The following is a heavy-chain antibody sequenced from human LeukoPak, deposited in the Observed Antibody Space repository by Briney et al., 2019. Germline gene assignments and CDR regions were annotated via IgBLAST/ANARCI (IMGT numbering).Heavy chain of an antibody. Sequence: ASVKVSCKASGYTFTSYGISWVRQAPGQGPEWMGWISAYNGNTNYAQKLQGRVTMTTDTSTSTAYMELRSLRSDDTAVYYCARDEAVAGRTLAFDIWGQGTMVTVSS. CDR1: GYTFTSYG. CDR3: ARDEAVAGRTLAFDI. D-gene: IGHD6-19*01. V-gene: IGHV1-18*01. J-gene: IGHJ3*02. CDR2: ISAYNGNT.